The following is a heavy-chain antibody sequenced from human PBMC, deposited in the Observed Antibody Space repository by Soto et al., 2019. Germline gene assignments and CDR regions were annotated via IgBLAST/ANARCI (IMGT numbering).Heavy chain of an antibody. J-gene: IGHJ4*02. V-gene: IGHV1-46*01. CDR3: ARDTAVAGTDY. CDR2: INPSGGST. CDR1: GYTFTGYY. Sequence: ASVKVSCKASGYTFTGYYMHLVRQAPGQGLEWMGIINPSGGSTSYAQKFQGRVTMTRDTSTSTVYMELSSLRSEDTAVYYCARDTAVAGTDYWGQGTLVTVSS. D-gene: IGHD6-19*01.